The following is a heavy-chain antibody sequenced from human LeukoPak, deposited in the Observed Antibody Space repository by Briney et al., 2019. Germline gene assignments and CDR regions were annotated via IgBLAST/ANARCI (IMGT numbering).Heavy chain of an antibody. J-gene: IGHJ6*03. CDR3: ARADYDFWSGYYYYYYYYMDV. Sequence: GGSLRLSCAASGFTFSSYAMHWVRQAPGKGLEWVAVISYDGSNKYYADSVKGRFAISRDNSKNTLYLQMNSLRAEDTAVYYCARADYDFWSGYYYYYYYYMDVWGKGTTVTVSS. D-gene: IGHD3-3*01. CDR2: ISYDGSNK. CDR1: GFTFSSYA. V-gene: IGHV3-30*09.